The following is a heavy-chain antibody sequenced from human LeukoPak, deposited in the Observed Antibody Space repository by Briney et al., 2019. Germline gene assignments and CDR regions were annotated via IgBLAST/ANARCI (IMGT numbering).Heavy chain of an antibody. CDR3: ARIGSEWLLRRNRYYFDY. CDR2: INHSGGT. CDR1: GGSFSGYY. J-gene: IGHJ4*02. D-gene: IGHD3-3*01. Sequence: SETLSLTCAVYGGSFSGYYWSWIRQPPGKGLEWIGEINHSGGTNYNPSLKSRVTISVDTSKNQFSLKLSSVTAADTAVYYCARIGSEWLLRRNRYYFDYWGQGTLVTVSS. V-gene: IGHV4-34*01.